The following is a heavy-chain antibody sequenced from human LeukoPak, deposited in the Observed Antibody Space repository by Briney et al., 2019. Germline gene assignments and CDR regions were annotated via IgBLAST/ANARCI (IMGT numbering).Heavy chain of an antibody. V-gene: IGHV3-21*01. Sequence: PGGSLRLSCAASGFTFSSNSMNWVRQAPGKGLEWVSSISSSSSYIYYADSVKGRFTISRDNAKNSLYLQMNSLRAEDTAVYYCARDVLTATPNDYYYYYMDVWGKGTTVTVSS. J-gene: IGHJ6*03. CDR3: ARDVLTATPNDYYYYYMDV. CDR1: GFTFSSNS. CDR2: ISSSSSYI. D-gene: IGHD4-11*01.